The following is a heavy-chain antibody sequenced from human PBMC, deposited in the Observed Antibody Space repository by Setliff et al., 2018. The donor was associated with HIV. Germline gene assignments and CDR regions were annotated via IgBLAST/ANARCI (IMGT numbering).Heavy chain of an antibody. CDR3: AKGAGPATLAEPFDS. D-gene: IGHD2-15*01. J-gene: IGHJ4*02. CDR1: GFTFSSYG. Sequence: GGSLRLSCAASGFTFSSYGMHWVRQAPGKGLEWVAVIWYDGSNKYYADSVKGRFTISRDNSKSTLYLQMTNLRAEDTALYFCAKGAGPATLAEPFDSWGQGTLVTVSS. V-gene: IGHV3-30*02. CDR2: IWYDGSNK.